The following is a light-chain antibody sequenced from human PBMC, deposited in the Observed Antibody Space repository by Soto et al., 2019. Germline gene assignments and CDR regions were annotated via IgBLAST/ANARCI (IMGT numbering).Light chain of an antibody. CDR2: GAS. V-gene: IGKV3-15*01. Sequence: EIVMTQSPATLSVSPGERATLSCRASQSISINLAWYQQKPGQAPRLLIYGASTRATGIPARFNGSGSGTEFTLTISSLQSEDFAVYYCQQFQNWPPWTFGQGTKVGFK. CDR1: QSISIN. J-gene: IGKJ1*01. CDR3: QQFQNWPPWT.